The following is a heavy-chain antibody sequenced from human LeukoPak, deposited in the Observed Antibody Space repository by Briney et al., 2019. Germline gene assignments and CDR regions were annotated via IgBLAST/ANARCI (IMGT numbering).Heavy chain of an antibody. Sequence: ASVKVSCKASGYTFIDYYIHWVRQAPGQGLEWMGWINPNSGGTHYAQNFQGRVTMTRDTSISTAYMDLSRLRSDDTAVYYCARDFRVFYSYGEYDYWGQGTLVTVSS. D-gene: IGHD5-18*01. CDR3: ARDFRVFYSYGEYDY. CDR2: INPNSGGT. V-gene: IGHV1-2*02. J-gene: IGHJ4*02. CDR1: GYTFIDYY.